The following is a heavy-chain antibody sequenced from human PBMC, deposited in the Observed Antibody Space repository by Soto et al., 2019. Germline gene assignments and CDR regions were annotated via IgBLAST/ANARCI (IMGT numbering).Heavy chain of an antibody. CDR3: ARYSSAGWFYDY. CDR2: TYYRSKWYR. J-gene: IGHJ4*02. D-gene: IGHD6-19*01. Sequence: SQTLSLTCAISGDSVSTNSAAWNWIRQSPSRGLEWLGRTYYRSKWYRDYGAAVRSRITINPDTSKNQFSLQLNSVTPEYTAVYYCARYSSAGWFYDYWGQGTLVTVSS. V-gene: IGHV6-1*01. CDR1: GDSVSTNSAA.